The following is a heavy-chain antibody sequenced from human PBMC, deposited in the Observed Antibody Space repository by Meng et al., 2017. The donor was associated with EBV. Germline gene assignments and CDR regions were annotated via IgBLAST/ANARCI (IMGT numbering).Heavy chain of an antibody. V-gene: IGHV3-33*01. CDR2: IWYDGTNE. D-gene: IGHD6-13*01. CDR3: ARPTQPYSRAPLDY. CDR1: GFTFSNYG. Sequence: VQVMGAGGGVVQPGRSLRVSCAASGFTFSNYGMHWVRQVPGKGLEWVAAIWYDGTNEYYAASVKGRFAISRDNSKNTVYLQMNSLRAEDTAVYFCARPTQPYSRAPLDYWGQGTLVTVSS. J-gene: IGHJ4*02.